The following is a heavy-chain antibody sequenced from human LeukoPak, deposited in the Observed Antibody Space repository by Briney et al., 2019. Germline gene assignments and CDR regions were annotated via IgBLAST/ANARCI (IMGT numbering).Heavy chain of an antibody. CDR3: ARVVLRFSSNYYMDV. Sequence: SETLSLTCTVSGGSISSHYWSWIRQPPGKGLGWIGYIYYSGSTNYNPSLKSRVTISVDTSKNQFSLKLSSVTAADTAVYYCARVVLRFSSNYYMDVWGKGTTVTVSS. CDR1: GGSISSHY. CDR2: IYYSGST. D-gene: IGHD3-3*01. V-gene: IGHV4-59*11. J-gene: IGHJ6*03.